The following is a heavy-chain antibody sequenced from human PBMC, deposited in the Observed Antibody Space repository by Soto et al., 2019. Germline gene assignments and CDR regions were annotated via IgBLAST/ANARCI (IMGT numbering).Heavy chain of an antibody. CDR1: GFTFNSYS. V-gene: IGHV3-21*01. Sequence: EVHLVESGGGLVKPGGSLRLSCAASGFTFNSYSMNWVRQAPGKGLEWVASISRSSSDIFFVDSVKGRFTVSRDNAKNSLYLQMKSLRAEDTAVYYCVRGYEYDFWSGPLNWFDSWGQGTLVIVSS. D-gene: IGHD3-3*01. CDR3: VRGYEYDFWSGPLNWFDS. J-gene: IGHJ5*01. CDR2: ISRSSSDI.